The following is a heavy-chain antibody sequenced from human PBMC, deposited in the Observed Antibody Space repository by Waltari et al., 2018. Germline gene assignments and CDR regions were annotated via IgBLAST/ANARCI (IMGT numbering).Heavy chain of an antibody. CDR1: GFTFSSYA. V-gene: IGHV3-30-3*01. Sequence: QVQLVESGGGVVQPGRSLRLSCAASGFTFSSYAMHWVRQAPGKGLEWVAVISYDGSNKYYADSVKGRFTISRDNSKNTLYLEMNSLRAEDTAVYYCSSNYDSSGYTWAFDIWGQGTMVTVSS. CDR3: SSNYDSSGYTWAFDI. J-gene: IGHJ3*02. CDR2: ISYDGSNK. D-gene: IGHD3-22*01.